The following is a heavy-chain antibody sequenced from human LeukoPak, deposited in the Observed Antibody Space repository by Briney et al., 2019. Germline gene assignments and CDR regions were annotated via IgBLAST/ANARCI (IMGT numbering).Heavy chain of an antibody. CDR2: IKQDGSEK. CDR1: GFTFTNYW. CDR3: ATLPYCSSTSCYDY. V-gene: IGHV3-7*01. D-gene: IGHD2-2*01. Sequence: GGSLRLSCAASGFTFTNYWMSWVRQAPGKGLEWVANIKQDGSEKYYVGSVKGRFTISRDNAKNSLYLQMSSLRAEDTALYYCATLPYCSSTSCYDYWGQGTLVTVSS. J-gene: IGHJ4*02.